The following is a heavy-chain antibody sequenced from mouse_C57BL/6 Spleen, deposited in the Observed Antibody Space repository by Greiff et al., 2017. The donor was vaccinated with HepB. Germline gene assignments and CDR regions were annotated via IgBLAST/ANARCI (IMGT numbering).Heavy chain of an antibody. CDR1: GYTFTSYW. CDR2: IDPSDSYT. D-gene: IGHD1-1*01. Sequence: QVQLQQSGAELVMPGASVKLSCKASGYTFTSYWMHWVKQRPGQGLEWIGEIDPSDSYTNYNQKFKGKSTLTVDKSSSTAYMQLSSLTSEDSAVYYCARSLYYYGSSPAWFAYWGQGTLVTVSA. V-gene: IGHV1-69*01. CDR3: ARSLYYYGSSPAWFAY. J-gene: IGHJ3*01.